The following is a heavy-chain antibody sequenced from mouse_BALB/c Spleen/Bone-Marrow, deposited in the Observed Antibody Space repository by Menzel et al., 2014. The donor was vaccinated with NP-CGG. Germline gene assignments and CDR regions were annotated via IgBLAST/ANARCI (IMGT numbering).Heavy chain of an antibody. CDR1: GYSFTGYT. Sequence: EAQLQQSGPELVKPGASMKISCKASGYSFTGYTMNWVKQSHGKNLEWIGLINPYNGGTSYNQKFKGKDTLTVDKSSTTAYMELLSLTSEDTAVYYCARDGTPYYGMDYWGQGTSVTVPS. J-gene: IGHJ4*01. V-gene: IGHV1-18*01. CDR2: INPYNGGT. D-gene: IGHD1-1*01. CDR3: ARDGTPYYGMDY.